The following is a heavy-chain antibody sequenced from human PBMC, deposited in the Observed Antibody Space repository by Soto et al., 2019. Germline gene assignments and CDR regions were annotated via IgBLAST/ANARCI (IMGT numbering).Heavy chain of an antibody. CDR2: INAGNGNT. V-gene: IGHV1-3*01. CDR3: ARDRHSSSLIDY. CDR1: A. Sequence: AMRRIRKTPGQRHEWMGWINAGNGNTKYSQKFQGRVTITRDTSASTAYMELSSLRSEDTAVYYCARDRHSSSLIDYWGQGTLVTVSS. D-gene: IGHD6-6*01. J-gene: IGHJ4*02.